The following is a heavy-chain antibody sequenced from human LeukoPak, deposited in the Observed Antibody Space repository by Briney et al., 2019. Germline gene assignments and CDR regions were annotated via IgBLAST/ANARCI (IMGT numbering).Heavy chain of an antibody. V-gene: IGHV4-59*08. CDR3: ERLSSAGGP. CDR1: GVSISSYY. Sequence: PSETLSLTCTVSGVSISSYYWSWIRQPPGKGLEWVGYIYYSGSTNYNPSLKSRVTISVDTSKKQFSLKLSSVTAADTAVYHCERLSSAGGPWGQGTLVTVSS. D-gene: IGHD4-23*01. J-gene: IGHJ5*02. CDR2: IYYSGST.